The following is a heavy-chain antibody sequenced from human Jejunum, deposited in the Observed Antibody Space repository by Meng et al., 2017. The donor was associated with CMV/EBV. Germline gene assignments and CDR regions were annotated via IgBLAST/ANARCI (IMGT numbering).Heavy chain of an antibody. CDR2: ISGAGSST. CDR3: AREPYCSSTSCSRAFGP. D-gene: IGHD2-2*01. CDR1: TFRHYW. J-gene: IGHJ5*02. V-gene: IGHV3-74*01. Sequence: TFRHYWMHWVRQTPKGLEWVSRISGAGSSTAYADSVEGRFTISRDNAENTLFLQMDSLGAEDTAVYYCAREPYCSSTSCSRAFGPWGRGTLVTVSS.